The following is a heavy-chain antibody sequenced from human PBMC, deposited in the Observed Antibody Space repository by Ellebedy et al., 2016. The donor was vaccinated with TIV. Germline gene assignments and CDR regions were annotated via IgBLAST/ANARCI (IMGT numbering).Heavy chain of an antibody. CDR3: ARVYGSGSYLYYYYGMDV. D-gene: IGHD3-10*01. Sequence: AASVKVSCKASGGTFTSYDINWVRQATGQGLEWMGWMNPNSGNTGYAQKFQGRVTITRNTSISTAYMELSSLRSEDTAVYYCARVYGSGSYLYYYYGMDVWGQGTTVTVSS. V-gene: IGHV1-8*03. CDR2: MNPNSGNT. J-gene: IGHJ6*02. CDR1: GGTFTSYD.